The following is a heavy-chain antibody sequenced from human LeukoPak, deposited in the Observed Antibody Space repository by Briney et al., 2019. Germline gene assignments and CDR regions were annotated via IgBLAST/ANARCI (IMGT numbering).Heavy chain of an antibody. J-gene: IGHJ5*02. CDR2: ISSSSSYI. CDR1: GFTFSSYS. CDR3: ARDSEYCSSTSCPYNWFDP. V-gene: IGHV3-21*01. D-gene: IGHD2-2*01. Sequence: GGSLRLSCAASGFTFSSYSMNWVRQPPGKGLEWVSSISSSSSYIYYADSVKGRFTISRDNAKNSLYLQMNSLRAEDTAVYYCARDSEYCSSTSCPYNWFDPWGQGTLVTVSS.